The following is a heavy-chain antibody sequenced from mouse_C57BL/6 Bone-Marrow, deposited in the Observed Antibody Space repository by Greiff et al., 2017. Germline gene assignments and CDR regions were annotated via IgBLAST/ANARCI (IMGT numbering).Heavy chain of an antibody. D-gene: IGHD2-4*01. V-gene: IGHV1-81*01. Sequence: QVQLQQPGAELVKPGASVKLSCKASGYTFTSYGISWVKQRTGQGLEWIGEIYPRSGNTYYNEKFKGKATLTADKSSSTAYMEIRSLTSEDSAVYFCARARLRQRGWFAYWGQGTRVTVSA. J-gene: IGHJ3*01. CDR3: ARARLRQRGWFAY. CDR2: IYPRSGNT. CDR1: GYTFTSYG.